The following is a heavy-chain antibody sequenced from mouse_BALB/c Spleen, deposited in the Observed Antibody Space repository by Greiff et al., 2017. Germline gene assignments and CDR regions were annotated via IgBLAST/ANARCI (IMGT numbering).Heavy chain of an antibody. Sequence: EVHLVESGPGLVKPSQSLSLTCTVTGYSITSDYAWNWIRQFPGNKLEWMGYISYSGSTSYNPSLKSRISITRDTSKNQFFLQLNSVTTEDTATYYCARRRYEGYAMDYWGQGTSVTVSS. D-gene: IGHD2-14*01. V-gene: IGHV3-2*02. CDR3: ARRRYEGYAMDY. CDR1: GYSITSDYA. J-gene: IGHJ4*01. CDR2: ISYSGST.